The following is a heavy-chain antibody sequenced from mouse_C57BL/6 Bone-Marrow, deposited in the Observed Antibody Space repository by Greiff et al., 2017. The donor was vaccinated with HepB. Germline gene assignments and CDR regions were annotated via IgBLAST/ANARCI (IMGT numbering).Heavy chain of an antibody. V-gene: IGHV14-1*01. D-gene: IGHD1-1*01. CDR1: GFNIKDYY. CDR3: TAITTVVATKNWYFDV. J-gene: IGHJ1*03. CDR2: IDPEDGDT. Sequence: LVESGAELVRPGASVKLSCTASGFNIKDYYMHWVKQRPEQGLEWIGRIDPEDGDTEYAPKFQGKATMTADTSSNTAYLQLSSLTSEDTAVYYCTAITTVVATKNWYFDVWGTGTTVTVSS.